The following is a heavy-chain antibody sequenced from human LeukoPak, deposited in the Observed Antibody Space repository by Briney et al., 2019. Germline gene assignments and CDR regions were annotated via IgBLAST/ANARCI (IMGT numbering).Heavy chain of an antibody. D-gene: IGHD2-15*01. CDR2: IIPIFGTA. J-gene: IGHJ4*02. Sequence: SSVKVSCKASGGTFSSYAISWVRQAPGQGLEWMGRIIPIFGTANYAQKSQGRVTITTDESTSTAYMELSSLRSEDTAVYYCARDLGGGPTDYWGQGTLVTVSS. CDR1: GGTFSSYA. CDR3: ARDLGGGPTDY. V-gene: IGHV1-69*05.